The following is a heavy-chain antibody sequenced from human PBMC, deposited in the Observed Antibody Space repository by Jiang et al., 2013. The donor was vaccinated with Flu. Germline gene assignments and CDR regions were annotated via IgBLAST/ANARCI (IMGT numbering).Heavy chain of an antibody. CDR1: GYSISTGNY. Sequence: PGLVKPSETLSLTCAVSGYSISTGNYWGWIRQPPGKGLEWIGSIHHSGSTFYTPSLKSRVTISVDTSKNQFSLTLRSVTAADTAVYYCARKTTVVAPVDYWGPGTLVIVSS. V-gene: IGHV4-38-2*01. D-gene: IGHD4-23*01. CDR2: IHHSGST. J-gene: IGHJ4*02. CDR3: ARKTTVVAPVDY.